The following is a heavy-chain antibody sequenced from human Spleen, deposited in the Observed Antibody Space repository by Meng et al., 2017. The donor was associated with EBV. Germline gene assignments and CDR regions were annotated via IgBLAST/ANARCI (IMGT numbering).Heavy chain of an antibody. CDR3: ARTAIAATGSYEWFDP. V-gene: IGHV1-46*01. CDR1: GYTFTSYY. Sequence: QVHLVQSGAEVKKPGASVKVSCKASGYTFTSYYMHWVRQAPGQGLEWMGIINPSGGSTSYAQKFQGRVTMTRDTSTSTVYMELSSLRSADTAVYYCARTAIAATGSYEWFDPWGQGTLVTVSS. CDR2: INPSGGST. J-gene: IGHJ5*02. D-gene: IGHD6-13*01.